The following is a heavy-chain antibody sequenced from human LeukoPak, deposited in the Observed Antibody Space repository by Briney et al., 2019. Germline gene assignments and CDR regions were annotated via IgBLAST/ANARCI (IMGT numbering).Heavy chain of an antibody. V-gene: IGHV4-30-2*01. CDR3: ARDLGRGVSY. CDR2: IYHSGGT. J-gene: IGHJ4*02. Sequence: PSETLSLTCTVSGGSISSGGYYWSWIRQPPGKGLEWIWYIYHSGGTYYNPSLKSRVTISVDRSKNQFSLKLSSVTAADTAVYYCARDLGRGVSYWGQGTLVTVSS. D-gene: IGHD3-10*01. CDR1: GGSISSGGYY.